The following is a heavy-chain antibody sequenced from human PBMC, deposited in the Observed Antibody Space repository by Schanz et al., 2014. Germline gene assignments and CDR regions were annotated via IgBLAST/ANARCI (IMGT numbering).Heavy chain of an antibody. CDR3: ARSGVDV. CDR1: GFTFSNYW. CDR2: VNTDGGGK. V-gene: IGHV3-7*01. D-gene: IGHD3-10*01. J-gene: IGHJ6*02. Sequence: EVQLVESGGGLVQPGGSLRLSCAASGFTFSNYWMSWVRQAPGKGLEWVASVNTDGGGKFYADSVKGRFIISRDNAKSSVYLQMNSLRAEDTAVYYCARSGVDVWGQGTTVTVSS.